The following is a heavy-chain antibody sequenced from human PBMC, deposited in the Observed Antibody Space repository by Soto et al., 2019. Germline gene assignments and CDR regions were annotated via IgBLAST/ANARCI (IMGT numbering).Heavy chain of an antibody. V-gene: IGHV3-21*06. CDR2: ITGSSSYI. CDR3: ARLVASETGYGMDV. CDR1: GFIFSSHN. J-gene: IGHJ6*02. D-gene: IGHD3-9*01. Sequence: DVQLVESGGGLVKPGGSLRLSCAASGFIFSSHNMNWVRQAPGKGLEWVSSITGSSSYIFYEDSVKGRFTISRDNAKNTVYRQMNSLRAEDTGVYYCARLVASETGYGMDVWGQGTTVTVSS.